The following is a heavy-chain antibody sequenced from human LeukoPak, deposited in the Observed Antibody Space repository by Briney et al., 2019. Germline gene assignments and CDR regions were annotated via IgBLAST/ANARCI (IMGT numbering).Heavy chain of an antibody. CDR3: ARGWVTTTSYYYYGMDV. D-gene: IGHD2-21*02. CDR2: INHTGGT. CDR1: GGSFSGYY. V-gene: IGHV4-34*01. Sequence: SETLSLTCAVYGGSFSGYYWTWIRQPPGKGLEWIGEINHTGGTNYNPSLKSRVTISVDTSKSQFSLKLSSVTAADTAVYHCARGWVTTTSYYYYGMDVWGRGTTVTVSS. J-gene: IGHJ6*04.